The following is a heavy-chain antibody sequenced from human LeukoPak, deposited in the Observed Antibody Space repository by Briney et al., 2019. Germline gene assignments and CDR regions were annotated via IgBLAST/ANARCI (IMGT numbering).Heavy chain of an antibody. V-gene: IGHV3-20*04. Sequence: GGSLRLSCTASGFAFAEHGMSWVRQVPGKGLEWVSGINWSGGSTGYADPLRGRFTISRDNAKNSLYLQMDSLRAEDTALYYCARAPITGPFYFDYWGQGTLVSVCS. CDR2: INWSGGST. D-gene: IGHD1-14*01. CDR1: GFAFAEHG. CDR3: ARAPITGPFYFDY. J-gene: IGHJ4*02.